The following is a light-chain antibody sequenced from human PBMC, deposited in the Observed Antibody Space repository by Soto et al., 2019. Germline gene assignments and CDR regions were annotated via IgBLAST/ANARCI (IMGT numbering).Light chain of an antibody. V-gene: IGKV1-27*01. Sequence: DIQMTQSPTSLSASVGDRVTITCRASQDIRYFVAWYQQKPGKAPKLLIYAASTLQSGVPSRFSGSGSGTDFPLTINSLQPEDVATYSCQKYSSVPVFGPGTKVEIK. CDR2: AAS. J-gene: IGKJ3*01. CDR1: QDIRYF. CDR3: QKYSSVPV.